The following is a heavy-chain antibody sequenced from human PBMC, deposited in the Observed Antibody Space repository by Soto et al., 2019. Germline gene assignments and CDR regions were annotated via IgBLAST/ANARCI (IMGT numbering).Heavy chain of an antibody. CDR3: ARGGVVVPAAILSYYYYGMDV. Sequence: QVQLVQSGAEVKKPGSSVEVSCKASGGTFSSYPISWVRQAPGQGLEWMGGIIPIFGTANYAQKFQGRVTITADESTSTAYMELSSLRSEDTAVYYCARGGVVVPAAILSYYYYGMDVWGQGTTVTVSS. CDR1: GGTFSSYP. D-gene: IGHD2-2*02. J-gene: IGHJ6*02. CDR2: IIPIFGTA. V-gene: IGHV1-69*01.